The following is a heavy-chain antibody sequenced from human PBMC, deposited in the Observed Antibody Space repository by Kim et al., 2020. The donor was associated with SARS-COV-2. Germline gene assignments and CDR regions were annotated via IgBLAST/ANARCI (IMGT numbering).Heavy chain of an antibody. CDR1: GFSFSDYS. CDR3: ARDLVVGSAFIYYFDF. D-gene: IGHD2-15*01. Sequence: GGSLRLSCAASGFSFSDYSMNWVRQTPGKGLEWVSSISSTGTYIYYADSVKGRFTISRDNAKNSVSLQMYSLRAEDTAMSYCARDLVVGSAFIYYFDFWG. CDR2: ISSTGTYI. J-gene: IGHJ4*01. V-gene: IGHV3-21*01.